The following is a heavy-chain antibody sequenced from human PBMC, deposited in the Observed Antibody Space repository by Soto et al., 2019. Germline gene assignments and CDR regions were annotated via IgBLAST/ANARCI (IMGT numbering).Heavy chain of an antibody. Sequence: SLRLSCAASGFTFRSYSMNWVRQAPGKGLEWVAVIWYDASKQFYAASVEGRFTISRDNSKAILYLQMNSLRAEDTAVYYCAAWAEGATEVHWGQGTLVTVSS. CDR2: IWYDASKQ. V-gene: IGHV3-33*08. J-gene: IGHJ4*02. CDR1: GFTFRSYS. CDR3: AAWAEGATEVH. D-gene: IGHD2-15*01.